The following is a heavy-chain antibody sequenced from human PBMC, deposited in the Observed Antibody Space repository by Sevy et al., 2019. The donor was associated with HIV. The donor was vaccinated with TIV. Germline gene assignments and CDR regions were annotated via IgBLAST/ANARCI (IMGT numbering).Heavy chain of an antibody. V-gene: IGHV3-53*01. CDR3: ARVRLVFAFDI. CDR1: GFTVSSNY. D-gene: IGHD6-19*01. J-gene: IGHJ3*02. Sequence: GGSLRLSCAASGFTVSSNYMSWVRQAPGKGLEWVSVIYSGGSTYYADSVKGRFTISRDNSKNTLYLQMNSLRAEDTAVYYCARVRLVFAFDIWGQGTMVTASS. CDR2: IYSGGST.